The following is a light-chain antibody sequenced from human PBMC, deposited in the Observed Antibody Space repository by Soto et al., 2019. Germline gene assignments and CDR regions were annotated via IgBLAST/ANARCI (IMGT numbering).Light chain of an antibody. V-gene: IGKV1-5*03. Sequence: DIQMTQSPSTLSASVGDRFTITCLASQSISSWLAWYQQKPGKAPKLLIYKASSLESGVPSRFSGSGSGTEFTLTISSLQPDDFATYYCQQYNSYSWTFGQGTKVDI. CDR3: QQYNSYSWT. J-gene: IGKJ1*01. CDR1: QSISSW. CDR2: KAS.